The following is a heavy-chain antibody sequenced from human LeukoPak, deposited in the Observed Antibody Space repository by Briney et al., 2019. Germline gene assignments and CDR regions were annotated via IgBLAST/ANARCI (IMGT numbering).Heavy chain of an antibody. Sequence: GGSLRLSCAASGFRFDDYAMHWVRQAPGKGLEWVSGISWDSAAIGYADSVRGRFTLSRDNAKNSLFLQMSSLRVEDTALYYCTKRARMGVAAAGDGFHIWGQGTMVTVSS. CDR1: GFRFDDYA. D-gene: IGHD6-13*01. CDR3: TKRARMGVAAAGDGFHI. J-gene: IGHJ3*02. CDR2: ISWDSAAI. V-gene: IGHV3-9*01.